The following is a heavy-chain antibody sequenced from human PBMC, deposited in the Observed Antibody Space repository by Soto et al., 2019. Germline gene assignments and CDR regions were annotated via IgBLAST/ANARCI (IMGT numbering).Heavy chain of an antibody. V-gene: IGHV4-39*01. CDR2: IYYSGST. D-gene: IGHD3-3*01. CDR3: ARLYEYYDFWSGYSRDAFDI. J-gene: IGHJ3*02. CDR1: GGSISSSSYY. Sequence: SETLSLTCTVSGGSISSSSYYWGWIRQPPGKGLEWIGSIYYSGSTYCNPSLKSRVTISVDTSKNQFSLKLSSVTAADTAVYYCARLYEYYDFWSGYSRDAFDIWGQGTMVTVSS.